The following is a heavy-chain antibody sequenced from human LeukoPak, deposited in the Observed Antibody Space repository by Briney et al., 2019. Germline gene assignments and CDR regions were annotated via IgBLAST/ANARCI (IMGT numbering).Heavy chain of an antibody. V-gene: IGHV3-23*01. CDR1: GFTFSSYA. D-gene: IGHD3-22*01. Sequence: GGSLRLSCAASGFTFSSYAMSWVRQAPGKGLEWVSAISSSGGSTYYADSVKGRFTISRDNSKNTLYLQMNSLRAEDTAVYYCAKTPDYDSSGYYWYFAYWGQGTLVTVSS. CDR3: AKTPDYDSSGYYWYFAY. J-gene: IGHJ4*02. CDR2: ISSSGGST.